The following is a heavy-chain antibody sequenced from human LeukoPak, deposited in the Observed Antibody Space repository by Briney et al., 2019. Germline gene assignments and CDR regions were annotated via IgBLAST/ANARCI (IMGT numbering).Heavy chain of an antibody. J-gene: IGHJ4*02. Sequence: SVKVSCKASGGTFSSYAISWVRQAPGQGLEWMGGIIPIFGTANYAQKFQGRVTMTEDTSTDTAYMELSSLRSEDTAVYYCATYSNYDDYWGQGTLVTVSS. D-gene: IGHD4-11*01. CDR1: GGTFSSYA. CDR2: IIPIFGTA. CDR3: ATYSNYDDY. V-gene: IGHV1-69*06.